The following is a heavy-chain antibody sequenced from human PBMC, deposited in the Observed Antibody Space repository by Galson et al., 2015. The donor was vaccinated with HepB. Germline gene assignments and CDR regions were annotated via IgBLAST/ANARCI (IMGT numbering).Heavy chain of an antibody. Sequence: SVKVSCKAFGYTFTSHGISWVRQAPGQGLEWMGWISAYNGNTNYAEKLQGRVTKTTDTSTSTAYMELWGLRSDDTAVYYCARERDETYYYDSSGYSGAFDLWGQGTMVTVSS. V-gene: IGHV1-18*04. CDR1: GYTFTSHG. D-gene: IGHD3-22*01. CDR2: ISAYNGNT. CDR3: ARERDETYYYDSSGYSGAFDL. J-gene: IGHJ3*01.